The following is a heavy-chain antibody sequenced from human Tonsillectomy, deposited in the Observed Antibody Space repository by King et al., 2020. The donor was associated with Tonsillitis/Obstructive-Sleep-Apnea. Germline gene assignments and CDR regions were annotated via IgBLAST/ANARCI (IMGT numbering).Heavy chain of an antibody. D-gene: IGHD2-15*01. Sequence: VQLQQWGAGRLKPSETLSLTCAVYGGSFSGFYWNWIRQPPGKVLEWIGEINHIGNSHYNPSRNSLVTISVDTSKNQFSLKLTSVTAADTAVYYCARAPYCSGGRCFDDAFDIWGQGTMVTVSS. J-gene: IGHJ3*02. CDR1: GGSFSGFY. V-gene: IGHV4-34*01. CDR3: ARAPYCSGGRCFDDAFDI. CDR2: INHIGNS.